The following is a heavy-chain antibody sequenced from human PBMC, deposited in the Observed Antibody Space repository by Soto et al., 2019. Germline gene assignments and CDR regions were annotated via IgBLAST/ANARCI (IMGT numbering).Heavy chain of an antibody. D-gene: IGHD6-19*01. J-gene: IGHJ6*02. Sequence: GESLKISCKGSGYSFTSYWIGWVRQMPGKGLEWMGIIYPSDSDIRYSPSFQGQVTISVDRSISTAYLQWNSLKASDTAMYYCARRSRSGCSAPSCYYYYAMDVWGQGTTVTVSS. CDR2: IYPSDSDI. V-gene: IGHV5-51*01. CDR3: ARRSRSGCSAPSCYYYYAMDV. CDR1: GYSFTSYW.